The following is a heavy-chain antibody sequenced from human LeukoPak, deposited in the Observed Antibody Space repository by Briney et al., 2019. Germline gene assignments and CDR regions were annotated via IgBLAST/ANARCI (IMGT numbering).Heavy chain of an antibody. D-gene: IGHD3-10*01. Sequence: GGSLRLSCAGSGITLSTYWMSWIRQAPGKGLEWVGNIKQDGSEKYFVDSLRGRFTISRDNSKNTLFLEMNNVRAEDTAVYYCARVQRGQTYGMDVWGQGTTVTVSS. J-gene: IGHJ6*02. CDR2: IKQDGSEK. V-gene: IGHV3-7*02. CDR3: ARVQRGQTYGMDV. CDR1: GITLSTYW.